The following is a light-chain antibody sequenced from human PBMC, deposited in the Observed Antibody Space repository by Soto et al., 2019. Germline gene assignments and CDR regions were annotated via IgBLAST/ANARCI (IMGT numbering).Light chain of an antibody. J-gene: IGKJ4*01. CDR3: QQSYTAPLT. CDR2: AAS. V-gene: IGKV1-39*01. Sequence: DIPMTQSPSSMCESXGDRVTINCRARKSISTCLNWYQQKPGKAPNLXXFAASTLQRGGPSRFSGSGSATDFTRTIRGLQPEDFATYYCQQSYTAPLTFGGGTKVDIK. CDR1: KSISTC.